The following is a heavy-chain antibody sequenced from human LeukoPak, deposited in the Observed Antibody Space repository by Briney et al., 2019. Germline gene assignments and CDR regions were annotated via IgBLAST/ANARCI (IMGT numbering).Heavy chain of an antibody. CDR2: IFPKNGGT. J-gene: IGHJ4*02. V-gene: IGHV1-2*02. CDR1: GYTFTPYY. Sequence: ASVKVSCKSSGYTFTPYYIHWVRQAPGQGLEWMGWIFPKNGGTSYAETFQGRVTMTRDTSTGIVNMEMSRLRPDDTAVYYCVREYWYYDYWGQGTLVTVSS. CDR3: VREYWYYDY. D-gene: IGHD1-7*01.